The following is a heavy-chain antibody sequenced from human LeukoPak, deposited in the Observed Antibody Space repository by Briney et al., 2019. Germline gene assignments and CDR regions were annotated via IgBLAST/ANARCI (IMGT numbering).Heavy chain of an antibody. D-gene: IGHD2-15*01. V-gene: IGHV4-34*01. CDR3: ARGALVVVAATRFSRYYGMDV. Sequence: PSETLSLTCAVYGGSFSGYYWSWIRQPPGKGLEWIGEINHSGSTNYNPSLKSRVTISVDTSKNQFSLKLSSVTAADTAVYYCARGALVVVAATRFSRYYGMDVWGQGTTVTVSS. CDR2: INHSGST. CDR1: GGSFSGYY. J-gene: IGHJ6*02.